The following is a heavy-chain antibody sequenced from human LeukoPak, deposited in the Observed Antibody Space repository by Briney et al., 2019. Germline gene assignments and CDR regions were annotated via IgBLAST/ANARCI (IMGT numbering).Heavy chain of an antibody. Sequence: PSETLSLICTVSGGSISSYYWSWIRQPAGKGLEWIGRIYTSGSTNYNPSLKSRVTMSVDTSKNQFSLKLSSVTAADTAVYYCARDQVVAPNKALDIWGQGTMVTVSS. CDR2: IYTSGST. D-gene: IGHD2-15*01. CDR1: GGSISSYY. J-gene: IGHJ3*02. CDR3: ARDQVVAPNKALDI. V-gene: IGHV4-4*07.